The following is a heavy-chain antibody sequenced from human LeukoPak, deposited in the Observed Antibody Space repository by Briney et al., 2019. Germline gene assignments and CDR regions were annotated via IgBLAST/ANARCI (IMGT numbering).Heavy chain of an antibody. J-gene: IGHJ4*02. D-gene: IGHD3-10*01. Sequence: SETLSLTCTVSGGSISSGFHYWSWIRQHPGKGLEWIGHIYNSGGTYYNPSLKSRVTISVDTSKNQFSLKLTSVTAADTAVYYCATDLVRGVMGYWGQGTLVTVSS. CDR3: ATDLVRGVMGY. CDR2: IYNSGGT. CDR1: GGSISSGFHY. V-gene: IGHV4-31*03.